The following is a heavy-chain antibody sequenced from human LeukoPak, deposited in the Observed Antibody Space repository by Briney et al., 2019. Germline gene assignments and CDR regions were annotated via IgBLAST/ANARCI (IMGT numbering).Heavy chain of an antibody. J-gene: IGHJ5*02. CDR1: GGTFNSHV. V-gene: IGHV1-69*05. D-gene: IGHD3-10*01. CDR3: ARGYYYGSESYWHTKWFDP. Sequence: SVKVSCKASGGTFNSHVISWLRQAPGQGLEWMGGIIPVFGTTSYAEKFQGRVTITTDESTTTAYMEMSSLTSEDTAVYYCARGYYYGSESYWHTKWFDPWGQGTLVTVSS. CDR2: IIPVFGTT.